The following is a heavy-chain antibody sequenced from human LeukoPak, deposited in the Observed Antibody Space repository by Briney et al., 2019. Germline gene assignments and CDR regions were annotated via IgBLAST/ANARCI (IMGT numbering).Heavy chain of an antibody. CDR1: GFNFNKYD. J-gene: IGHJ4*02. Sequence: PGGSLRLSCAASGFNFNKYDMTWARQAPGKGLEWVSTITGRSDKTYYTDSVKGRFVTSRDNSKVTLYLQMNSLRAEDTALYYCAKGGWLDDLGQGALVTVSS. D-gene: IGHD6-19*01. V-gene: IGHV3-23*01. CDR3: AKGGWLDD. CDR2: ITGRSDKT.